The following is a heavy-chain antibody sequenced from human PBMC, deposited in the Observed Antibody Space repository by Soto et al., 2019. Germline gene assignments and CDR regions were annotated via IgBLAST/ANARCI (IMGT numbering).Heavy chain of an antibody. CDR1: GFTFSSYA. J-gene: IGHJ6*02. CDR3: AKGVTIFGVVGGPFYYYGMDV. V-gene: IGHV3-23*01. Sequence: GGSLRLSCAASGFTFSSYAMSWVRQAPGKGLEWVSAISGSGGSTYYADSVKGRFTISRDNSKNTLYLQMNSLRAEDTAVYYCAKGVTIFGVVGGPFYYYGMDVWGQGTTVTVSS. CDR2: ISGSGGST. D-gene: IGHD3-3*01.